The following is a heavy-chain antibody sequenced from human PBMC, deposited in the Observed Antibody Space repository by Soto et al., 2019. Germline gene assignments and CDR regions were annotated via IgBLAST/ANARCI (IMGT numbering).Heavy chain of an antibody. D-gene: IGHD3-16*02. V-gene: IGHV4-39*01. CDR2: IYYSGST. Sequence: SETLSLTCTVSGGSISSSSYYWGWIRQPPGKGLEWIGSIYYSGSTYYNPSLKSRVAISVDTSKNQFSLKLSSVTAADTAVYYCARHLDNRGSYRYVFDYWGQGTLVTVSS. CDR1: GGSISSSSYY. CDR3: ARHLDNRGSYRYVFDY. J-gene: IGHJ4*02.